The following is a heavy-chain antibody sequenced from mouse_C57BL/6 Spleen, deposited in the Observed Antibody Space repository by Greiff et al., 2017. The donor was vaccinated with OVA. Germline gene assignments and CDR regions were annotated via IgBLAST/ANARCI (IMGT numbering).Heavy chain of an antibody. CDR1: GYTFTGYW. Sequence: QVQLQQSGAELMKPGASVKLSCKATGYTFTGYWIEWVKQRPGHGLEWIGEILPGSGSTTYNEKFKGKATFTADTSSNTAYMQLSSLTTEDSAIYYCAREEGGYYFDYWGQGTTLTVSS. CDR2: ILPGSGST. CDR3: AREEGGYYFDY. J-gene: IGHJ2*01. V-gene: IGHV1-9*01.